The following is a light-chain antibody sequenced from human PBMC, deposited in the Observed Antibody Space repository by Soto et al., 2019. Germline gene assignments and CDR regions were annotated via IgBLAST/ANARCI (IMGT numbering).Light chain of an antibody. CDR1: SSDVGGYNY. J-gene: IGLJ2*01. V-gene: IGLV2-8*01. CDR2: EVT. CDR3: SSYAGSNNFVV. Sequence: QSAVTQPPSASGSPGQSVTISCTGTSSDVGGYNYVSWYQQHPGKAPKLMIYEVTKRPSGVPDRFSGSKSGNTASLTVSGLQAEDEADYYCSSYAGSNNFVVFGGGTKLTVL.